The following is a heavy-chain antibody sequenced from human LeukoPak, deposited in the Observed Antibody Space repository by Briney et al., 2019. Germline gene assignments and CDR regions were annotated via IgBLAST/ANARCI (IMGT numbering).Heavy chain of an antibody. CDR1: GGSISSYY. Sequence: SETLSLTCTVSGGSISSYYWSWIRQPPGKGLEWIGYIYYSGSTNYNPSLKSRVTISVDTSKNQFSLKLSSVTAADTAVYYCARGVDTAMPYYFDYWGQGTLVTVSS. CDR2: IYYSGST. D-gene: IGHD5-18*01. J-gene: IGHJ4*02. V-gene: IGHV4-59*12. CDR3: ARGVDTAMPYYFDY.